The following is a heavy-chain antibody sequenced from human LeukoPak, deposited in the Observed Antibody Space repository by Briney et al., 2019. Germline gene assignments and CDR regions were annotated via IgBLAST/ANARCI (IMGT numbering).Heavy chain of an antibody. V-gene: IGHV3-23*01. D-gene: IGHD6-19*01. CDR3: AKGTAVADIYFDY. Sequence: GGSLRLSCAAPGFTFSTYAMSWVRQAPGKGLEWVSSITGTSGNIYSADSVRGRFSISRDNSKNMLYLQMNSLRAEDTAVYYCAKGTAVADIYFDYWGQGTLVTVSS. CDR2: ITGTSGNI. CDR1: GFTFSTYA. J-gene: IGHJ4*02.